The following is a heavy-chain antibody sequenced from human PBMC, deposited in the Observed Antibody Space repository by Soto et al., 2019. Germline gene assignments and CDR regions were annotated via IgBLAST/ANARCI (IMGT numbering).Heavy chain of an antibody. CDR2: ISHGEST. Sequence: SETLSLTCAVSGGSISSGSYSWTWIRQPPGKGLEWIGFISHGESTYCNPSLKSRVTISIDTSKNQFSLKLSSVTAADTAVYYCARSVSYSALARIENNWFDPWGQGTLVTVSS. V-gene: IGHV4-30-2*02. CDR3: ARSVSYSALARIENNWFDP. CDR1: GGSISSGSYS. J-gene: IGHJ5*02. D-gene: IGHD6-13*01.